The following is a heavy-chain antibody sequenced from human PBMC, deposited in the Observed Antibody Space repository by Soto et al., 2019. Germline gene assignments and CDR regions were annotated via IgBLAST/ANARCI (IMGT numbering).Heavy chain of an antibody. CDR3: ARDRTYCGGDCYYSDY. CDR2: IIPILGIA. Sequence: QVQLVQSGAEVKKPGSSVKVSCKASGGTFSSYTISWVRQAPGQGLEWMGRIIPILGIANYAQKFQGRVTITADKSTSTAYMELSSLRSEDTAVYYCARDRTYCGGDCYYSDYWGQGTLVTVSS. D-gene: IGHD2-21*02. V-gene: IGHV1-69*08. CDR1: GGTFSSYT. J-gene: IGHJ4*02.